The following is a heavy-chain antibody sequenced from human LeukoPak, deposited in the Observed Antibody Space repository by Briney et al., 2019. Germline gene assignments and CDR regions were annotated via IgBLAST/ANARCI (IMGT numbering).Heavy chain of an antibody. J-gene: IGHJ4*02. CDR3: ARGGAGAAVYYDY. D-gene: IGHD6-13*01. V-gene: IGHV3-74*01. Sequence: PGGSLRLSCAASGFAFSNYWMHWVRQTPGKGLVWVSRINTDGGITTYADSVKGRFTISRDNAKNTVYLQMNSLRGDDTAVYYCARGGAGAAVYYDYWGQGTLVTVSS. CDR2: INTDGGIT. CDR1: GFAFSNYW.